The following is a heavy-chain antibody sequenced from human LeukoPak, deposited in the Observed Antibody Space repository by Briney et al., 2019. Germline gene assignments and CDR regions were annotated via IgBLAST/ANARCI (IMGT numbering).Heavy chain of an antibody. V-gene: IGHV3-21*01. CDR1: GFTFTSYS. D-gene: IGHD6-19*01. CDR3: VRELSGSGNVYYFAR. J-gene: IGHJ4*02. CDR2: ITPSSSYI. Sequence: GGSLRLSCAASGFTFTSYSFNWVRQAPGRGLEWVSSITPSSSYIWYADSVKVRFTISRDNAQNSLYLQMNSLRVEDTAVYYCVRELSGSGNVYYFARWGQGTLVTVSS.